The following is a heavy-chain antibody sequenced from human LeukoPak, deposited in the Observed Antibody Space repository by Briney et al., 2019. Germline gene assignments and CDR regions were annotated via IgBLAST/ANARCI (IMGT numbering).Heavy chain of an antibody. V-gene: IGHV4-61*02. CDR2: IYTSGST. D-gene: IGHD6-6*01. J-gene: IGHJ4*02. CDR3: ARDVGARLPGY. CDR1: GGSISSGIYY. Sequence: PSETLSLTCTVSGGSISSGIYYWSWIRQPAGEGLEWIGRIYTSGSTNYNPSLKSRVTISVDTSKNQFSLKLSSVTAADTAVYYCARDVGARLPGYWGRGTLVTVSS.